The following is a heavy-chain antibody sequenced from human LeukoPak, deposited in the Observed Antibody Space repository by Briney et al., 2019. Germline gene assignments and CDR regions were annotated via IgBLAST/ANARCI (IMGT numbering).Heavy chain of an antibody. CDR3: ARQSGVVRGVRY. V-gene: IGHV4-39*01. Sequence: SETLSLTCTVSGGSISSSSYYWGWIRQPPGKGLEWIGSIYYSGSTNYNPSLKSRVTISVDTSKNQFSLKLSSVTAADTAVYYCARQSGVVRGVRYWGQGTLVTVSS. J-gene: IGHJ4*02. CDR1: GGSISSSSYY. D-gene: IGHD3-10*01. CDR2: IYYSGST.